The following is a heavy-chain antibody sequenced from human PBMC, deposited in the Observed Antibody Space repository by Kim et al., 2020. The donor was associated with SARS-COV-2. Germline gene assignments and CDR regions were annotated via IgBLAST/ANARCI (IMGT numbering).Heavy chain of an antibody. D-gene: IGHD6-19*01. V-gene: IGHV3-7*01. J-gene: IGHJ4*02. CDR3: VRDREQWLVGGFDY. Sequence: VDSVKGRFTISRDNAKNSLYLQMNSLRAEDTAVYYCVRDREQWLVGGFDYWGQGTLVTVSS.